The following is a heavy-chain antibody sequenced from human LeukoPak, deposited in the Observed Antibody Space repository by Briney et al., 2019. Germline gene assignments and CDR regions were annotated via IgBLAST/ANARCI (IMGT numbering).Heavy chain of an antibody. CDR2: IYLNSGNT. V-gene: IGHV1-8*01. Sequence: APVRGSCEASGYTFTRYDINWGRQTTGQGLEWMGGIYLNSGNTGYAQKCRGRVTMTRNTSISTAYMELSSLRSEDTAVYYCARGHAFGEFYNWFDPWGQGTLVTASS. CDR1: GYTFTRYD. J-gene: IGHJ5*02. CDR3: ARGHAFGEFYNWFDP. D-gene: IGHD3-10*01.